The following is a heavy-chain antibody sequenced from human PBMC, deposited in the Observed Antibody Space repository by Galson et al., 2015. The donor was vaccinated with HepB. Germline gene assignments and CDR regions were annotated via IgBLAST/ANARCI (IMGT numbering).Heavy chain of an antibody. CDR1: GGTFSSYA. Sequence: SVKVSCKASGGTFSSYAISWVRQAPGQGLEWMGGIIPIFGTANYAQKFQGRVTITADESTSTAYMELSSLRSEDTAVYYCAVWRRRAQLPDVPRTEYFQHWGQGTLVTVSS. CDR3: AVWRRRAQLPDVPRTEYFQH. V-gene: IGHV1-69*13. J-gene: IGHJ1*01. D-gene: IGHD1-1*01. CDR2: IIPIFGTA.